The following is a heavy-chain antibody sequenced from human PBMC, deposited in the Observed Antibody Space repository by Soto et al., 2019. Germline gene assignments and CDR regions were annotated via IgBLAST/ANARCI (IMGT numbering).Heavy chain of an antibody. D-gene: IGHD1-20*01. CDR1: GFSISTTGVG. J-gene: IGHJ4*02. CDR2: IYWDNDR. CDR3: ADRRAGYNGNDGNCAY. V-gene: IGHV2-5*02. Sequence: QSTLPESGPALVNPTQTLTLTCTFTGFSISTTGVGVAWIRQPPVMALEWLGLIYWDNDRRYSPSLRSRLTITKDTSKNQVVLTLTDIGPVATATYDFADRRAGYNGNDGNCAYGGQGTPVTVCS.